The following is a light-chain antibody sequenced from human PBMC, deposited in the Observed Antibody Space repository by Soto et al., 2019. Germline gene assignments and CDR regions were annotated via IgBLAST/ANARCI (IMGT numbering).Light chain of an antibody. V-gene: IGLV1-40*01. J-gene: IGLJ3*02. CDR1: SSNIGSHYD. CDR2: GNI. Sequence: QSVLTQPPAVSGAPGQRVTISCSGSSSNIGSHYDVHWYQQIPGTAPKLLIYGNINRPSGVPDRFSGSRSDTSASLAITGLQAEDEADYYCQSYDSGLIGVVFGGGTQLTVL. CDR3: QSYDSGLIGVV.